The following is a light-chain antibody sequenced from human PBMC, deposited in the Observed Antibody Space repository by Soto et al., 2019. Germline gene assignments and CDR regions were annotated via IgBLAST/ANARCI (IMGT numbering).Light chain of an antibody. Sequence: EIVMTQSPATLSVSPGEGATLSCRASQSVSSKLAWCQQKPGQAPTRLLYCASTRATSSPAECSGSGSWTEFSLTIISRLPEDFATEYCLQHNSYSRTFGQGTKVDIK. CDR1: QSVSSK. CDR2: CAS. J-gene: IGKJ1*01. V-gene: IGKV3-15*01. CDR3: LQHNSYSRT.